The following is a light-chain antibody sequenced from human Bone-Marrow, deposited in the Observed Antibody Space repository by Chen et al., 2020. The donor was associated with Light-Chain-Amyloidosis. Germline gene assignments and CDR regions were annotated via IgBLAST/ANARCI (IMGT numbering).Light chain of an antibody. CDR2: RDT. CDR3: QSADSSGTYEVI. J-gene: IGLJ2*01. V-gene: IGLV3-25*02. Sequence: SYELTQPPSVSVSPGQTAMITCSGDDLPTKYAYWYQQKPGQAPVLVIHRDTERPSGISERFSGSSAGTTATLTISGVQAEEEADYHCQSADSSGTYEVIFGGGTKLTVL. CDR1: DLPTKY.